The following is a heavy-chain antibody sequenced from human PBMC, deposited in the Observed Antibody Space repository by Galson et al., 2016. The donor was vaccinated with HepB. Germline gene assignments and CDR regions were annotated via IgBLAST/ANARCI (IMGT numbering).Heavy chain of an antibody. Sequence: SLRLSCAASGFSFHNYGMHWVRQAPGKGLDWFSTISGSGGETHYADSVKGRFTFSRDNSKNTMYVQMTSLRAEDTAVYYCASGTTVTTSNSFWYFDLWGRGTLVTVSS. D-gene: IGHD4-17*01. CDR1: GFSFHNYG. V-gene: IGHV3-23*01. J-gene: IGHJ2*01. CDR2: ISGSGGET. CDR3: ASGTTVTTSNSFWYFDL.